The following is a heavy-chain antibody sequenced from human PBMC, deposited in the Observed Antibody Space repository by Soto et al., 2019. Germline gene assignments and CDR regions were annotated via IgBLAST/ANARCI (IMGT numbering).Heavy chain of an antibody. CDR2: IYPGDSDT. Sequence: GESLKISCKGSGYSFTSYWIGWVRQMPGKGLEWMGIIYPGDSDTRYSPSFQGQVTISADKSISTAYLQWSSLKASDTAMYYCAIATDLRFLVFDPWGQGTLVTVSS. J-gene: IGHJ5*02. CDR3: AIATDLRFLVFDP. CDR1: GYSFTSYW. D-gene: IGHD3-3*01. V-gene: IGHV5-51*01.